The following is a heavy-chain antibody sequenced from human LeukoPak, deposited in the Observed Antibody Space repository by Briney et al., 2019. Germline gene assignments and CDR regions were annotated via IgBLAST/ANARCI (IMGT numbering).Heavy chain of an antibody. CDR3: ARDVLLWFGSLLESTTPSWFDP. V-gene: IGHV1-18*01. CDR2: ISAYNGNT. CDR1: GYTFTSYG. Sequence: GASVKVSCKASGYTFTSYGISWVRQAPGQGLEWMGWISAYNGNTNYAQKLQGRVTMTTDTSTSTAYMELRSLRSDDTAVYYCARDVLLWFGSLLESTTPSWFDPWGQGTLVTVSS. J-gene: IGHJ5*02. D-gene: IGHD3-10*01.